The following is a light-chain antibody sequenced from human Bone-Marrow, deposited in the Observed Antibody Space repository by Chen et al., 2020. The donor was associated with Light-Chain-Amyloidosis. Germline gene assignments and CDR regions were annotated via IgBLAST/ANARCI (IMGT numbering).Light chain of an antibody. CDR1: QSLLHSNGYNY. J-gene: IGKJ2*01. CDR3: MQALQTPYT. CDR2: LGS. Sequence: DIVMTQSTLSLPVTPGEPASISCRSSQSLLHSNGYNYLDWYLQKPGQSPQLLIYLGSNRASGVPDRFSGSGSGTDFTLKISRVEAEDVGVYYCMQALQTPYTFGQGTKLEIQ. V-gene: IGKV2-28*01.